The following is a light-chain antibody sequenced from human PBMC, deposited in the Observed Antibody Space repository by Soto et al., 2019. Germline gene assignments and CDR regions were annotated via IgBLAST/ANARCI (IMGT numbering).Light chain of an antibody. CDR3: QQFDSSRMYS. CDR1: QSVTSTY. V-gene: IGKV3-20*01. CDR2: GGS. J-gene: IGKJ2*03. Sequence: EIVVTQSPGTLSLSPGERATLSCRASQSVTSTYLAWYQQKPGQSPRLIIYGGSTRASGFPDRFSGGGSGTDFTLTISRLEPEDSAVYYCHCQQFDSSRMYSFGQGTKLEI.